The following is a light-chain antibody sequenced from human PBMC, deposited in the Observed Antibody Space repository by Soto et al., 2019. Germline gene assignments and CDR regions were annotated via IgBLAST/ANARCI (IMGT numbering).Light chain of an antibody. Sequence: QSALTQPPSVSGSPGQSVTISCTGTSSDVGSYDRVSWYQQPPGTAPKLMIYEVTNRPSGVPDRFSGSKSGNTASLTISGLRAEDEADYYCVSYTRSTTYVFGTGTKVTVL. J-gene: IGLJ1*01. CDR1: SSDVGSYDR. V-gene: IGLV2-18*02. CDR2: EVT. CDR3: VSYTRSTTYV.